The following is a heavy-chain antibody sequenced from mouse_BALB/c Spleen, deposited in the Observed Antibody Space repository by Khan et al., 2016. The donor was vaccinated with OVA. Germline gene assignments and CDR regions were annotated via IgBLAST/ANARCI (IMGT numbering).Heavy chain of an antibody. J-gene: IGHJ3*01. CDR3: ARSGYGNPFAY. V-gene: IGHV1S81*02. CDR2: INPSNGDT. Sequence: QVQLQQSGAELVKPGASVKISCKASGYTFTSFYMYWVKQRPGQGLEWIGGINPSNGDTHFYEKFKSKATLTVDKSSTTAYMQFSSLTSEDSAVYYCARSGYGNPFAYWGQGTLATVSA. CDR1: GYTFTSFY. D-gene: IGHD2-1*01.